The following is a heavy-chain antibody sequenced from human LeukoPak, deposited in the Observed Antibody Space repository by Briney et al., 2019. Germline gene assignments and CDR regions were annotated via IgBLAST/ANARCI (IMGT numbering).Heavy chain of an antibody. CDR1: GGSISSSSYY. D-gene: IGHD2-2*01. J-gene: IGHJ6*03. Sequence: SETLSLTCTVSGGSISSSSYYWGWIRQPPGKGLEWIGGIYSSGSTYYNPSLKSRVTISVDTSKNQFSLKLSSVTAADTAVYYCARERVVPAATHPTGRSDYYYYYMDVWGKGTTVTVSS. CDR2: IYSSGST. CDR3: ARERVVPAATHPTGRSDYYYYYMDV. V-gene: IGHV4-39*02.